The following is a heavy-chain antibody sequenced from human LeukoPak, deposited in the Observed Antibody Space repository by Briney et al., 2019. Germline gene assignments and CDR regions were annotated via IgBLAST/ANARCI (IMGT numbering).Heavy chain of an antibody. CDR3: ARPRSDLYGMDV. J-gene: IGHJ6*02. CDR1: EFIFSSYE. CDR2: ISGSGNII. Sequence: GGSLRLSCIASEFIFSSYEMNWVRQAPGKGLEWVSYISGSGNIIYYADSVKGRFTISRDNAKNSLYLQMNSLRVEDTAVYYCARPRSDLYGMDVWGQGTTVTVSS. V-gene: IGHV3-48*03.